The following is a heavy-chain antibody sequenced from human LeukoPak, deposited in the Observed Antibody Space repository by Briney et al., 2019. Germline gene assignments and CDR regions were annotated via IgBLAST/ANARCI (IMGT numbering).Heavy chain of an antibody. D-gene: IGHD3-10*01. J-gene: IGHJ4*02. CDR1: GGSINSYY. CDR3: ARGGGVRGVITPFHY. V-gene: IGHV4-4*07. CDR2: IYTSGST. Sequence: ETLSLTCTVSGGSINSYYWSWFRQPAGKGLEGIGRIYTSGSTSNNPSLKRRVTMSEDTSKNHFSLKLTSVTAADTAVYYCARGGGVRGVITPFHYWGQGTLVTVSS.